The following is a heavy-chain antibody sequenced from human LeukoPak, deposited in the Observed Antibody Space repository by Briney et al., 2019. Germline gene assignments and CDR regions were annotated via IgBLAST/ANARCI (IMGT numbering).Heavy chain of an antibody. J-gene: IGHJ4*02. V-gene: IGHV4-30-4*01. CDR1: GGSISSGDYY. CDR2: IYYSGST. D-gene: IGHD6-25*01. CDR3: ARAAATQYYFDY. Sequence: PSETLSLTCTVSGGSISSGDYYWSWIRQPPGKGLEWIGYIYYSGSTYYNPSLKSRVTISVDTSKNQFSLKLSSVTAADTAVYYCARAAATQYYFDYWGQGTLVTVSS.